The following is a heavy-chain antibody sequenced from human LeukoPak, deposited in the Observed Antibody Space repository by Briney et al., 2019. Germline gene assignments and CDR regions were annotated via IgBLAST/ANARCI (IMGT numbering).Heavy chain of an antibody. CDR1: GYTFTNYG. Sequence: SSVKVPCKASGYTFTNYGISWVRQAPGHAREWTGVNSAYNGNTNYAQKLQPRVTMTTDTSTRTASMELRSLRSDDTAVYYCARGLRYCSGGSCSSMDVWGKGTTVTVSS. V-gene: IGHV1-18*01. D-gene: IGHD2-15*01. J-gene: IGHJ6*04. CDR2: NSAYNGNT. CDR3: ARGLRYCSGGSCSSMDV.